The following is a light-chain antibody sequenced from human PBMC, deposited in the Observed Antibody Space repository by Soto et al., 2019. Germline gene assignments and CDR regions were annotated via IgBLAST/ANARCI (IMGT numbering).Light chain of an antibody. CDR1: HTVNNN. V-gene: IGKV3-15*01. CDR2: GAY. J-gene: IGKJ1*01. CDR3: QKYKNWPQK. Sequence: EVGVTRSPATLSVSPGEGATLSCRASHTVNNNVAWYQLKDGQVPRLLIYGAYTRATDIPARFSGSGSGTEFTLTISSLQSEDFAEYHCQKYKNWPQKFGKGTKVDIK.